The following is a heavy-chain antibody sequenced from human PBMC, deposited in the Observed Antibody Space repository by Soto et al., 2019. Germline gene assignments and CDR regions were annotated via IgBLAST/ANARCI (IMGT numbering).Heavy chain of an antibody. CDR2: CNGDGSAT. J-gene: IGHJ6*02. V-gene: IGHV3-74*01. CDR3: ARGDNGLDV. CDR1: GFTLSSYW. Sequence: EVQLVESGGGLVQPGGSLRLSCVASGFTLSSYWIYWVRQAPGKGLVWVSRCNGDGSATRYADSVKGRFTISRDNAKNTLYLQVNSLRADDTAVYYCARGDNGLDVWGQGTTVTVSS.